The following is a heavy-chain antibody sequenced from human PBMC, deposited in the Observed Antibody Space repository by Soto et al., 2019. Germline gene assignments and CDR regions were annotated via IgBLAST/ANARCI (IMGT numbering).Heavy chain of an antibody. D-gene: IGHD5-18*01. J-gene: IGHJ4*02. CDR2: TIPIFGTA. Sequence: SVKVSCKASGGTSSSYAISWVRQAPGQGLEWMGGTIPIFGTANYAQKFQGRVTITADESTSTAYMELSSLRSEDTAAYYCARTQRNSRRGYSYGNFDYWGQGTLVTVSS. V-gene: IGHV1-69*13. CDR1: GGTSSSYA. CDR3: ARTQRNSRRGYSYGNFDY.